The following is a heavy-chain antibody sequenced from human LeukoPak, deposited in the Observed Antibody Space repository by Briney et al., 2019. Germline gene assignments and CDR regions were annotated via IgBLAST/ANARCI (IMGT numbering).Heavy chain of an antibody. J-gene: IGHJ6*03. D-gene: IGHD2-2*01. Sequence: SETLSLTCAVSGYSISSGYYWGWIRPPPGKGLEWIGIIYHSGSTYYNPSLKSRVTISVDTSKNQFSLKLSSVTAADTAVYYCARESGVVPAATYYYYMDIWGKGTTVTVSS. CDR3: ARESGVVPAATYYYYMDI. V-gene: IGHV4-38-2*02. CDR1: GYSISSGYY. CDR2: IYHSGST.